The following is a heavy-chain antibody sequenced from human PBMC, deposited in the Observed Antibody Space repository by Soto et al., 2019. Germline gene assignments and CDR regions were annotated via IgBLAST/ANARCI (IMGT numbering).Heavy chain of an antibody. Sequence: QVHLQESGPGLVKPSGTLSLTCTVSGASITGSDWWSWVRQTPEKGLEWIGEIYHSGTTNYHPSLKSRVTISQDKSKNQFSLNLTSVTAADTAVYSCVRMSVVGYFDYWGRGFLVTVSS. CDR3: VRMSVVGYFDY. CDR2: IYHSGTT. J-gene: IGHJ4*02. CDR1: GASITGSDW. D-gene: IGHD3-22*01. V-gene: IGHV4-4*02.